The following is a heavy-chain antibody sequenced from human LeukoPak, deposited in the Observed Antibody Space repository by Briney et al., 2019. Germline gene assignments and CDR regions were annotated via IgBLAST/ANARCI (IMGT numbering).Heavy chain of an antibody. CDR3: ARVGDIVVVPAAIPFDP. D-gene: IGHD2-2*01. Sequence: SQTLSLTCTVSGGSISSGGYYWSWIRQPPGKGLEWIGYIYYSGSTYYNPSLKSRVTISVDTSKNQFSLKLSSVTAADTAVYYCARVGDIVVVPAAIPFDPWGQGTLVTVSS. V-gene: IGHV4-30-4*08. J-gene: IGHJ5*02. CDR2: IYYSGST. CDR1: GGSISSGGYY.